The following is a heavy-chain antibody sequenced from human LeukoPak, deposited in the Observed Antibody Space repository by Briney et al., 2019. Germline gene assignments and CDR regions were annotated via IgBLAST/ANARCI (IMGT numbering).Heavy chain of an antibody. V-gene: IGHV4-31*03. CDR1: GGSISSGGYY. J-gene: IGHJ4*02. Sequence: SETLSLTCTVSGGSISSGGYYWSWIRQHPGKGLEWIGYIYYSGSTYYNPSLKSRVTISVDTSKNQFSLKLSSVTAAGTAVYYCARGLPGSPSFDYWGQGTLVTVSS. D-gene: IGHD1-26*01. CDR3: ARGLPGSPSFDY. CDR2: IYYSGST.